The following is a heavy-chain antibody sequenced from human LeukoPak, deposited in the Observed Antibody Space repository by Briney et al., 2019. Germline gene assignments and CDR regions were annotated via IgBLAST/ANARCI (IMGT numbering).Heavy chain of an antibody. D-gene: IGHD2-2*01. J-gene: IGHJ6*02. V-gene: IGHV1-46*01. CDR3: ARETSGGYCSSTSCYALPYYGMDV. CDR2: INPSGGST. Sequence: ASVKVSCKASGYTFTSYYMHWVRQAPGQGLEWMGIINPSGGSTSYAQKFQGRVTMTRDTSTSTVYMELSSLRSEDTAVYYCARETSGGYCSSTSCYALPYYGMDVWGQGTTVTVSS. CDR1: GYTFTSYY.